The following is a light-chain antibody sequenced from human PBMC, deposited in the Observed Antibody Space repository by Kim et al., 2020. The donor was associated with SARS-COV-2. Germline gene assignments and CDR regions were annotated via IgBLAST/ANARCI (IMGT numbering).Light chain of an antibody. V-gene: IGLV3-1*01. J-gene: IGLJ2*01. CDR2: QDS. CDR3: QVWDSTTAVA. Sequence: SYELTQPPSVSVSPGQTASITCSGDKLGDKYACWYQQKPGQSPVLVIYQDSKRPSGIPERFSGSNSGNTATLTISGTQAMDEADYYCQVWDSTTAVAFGG. CDR1: KLGDKY.